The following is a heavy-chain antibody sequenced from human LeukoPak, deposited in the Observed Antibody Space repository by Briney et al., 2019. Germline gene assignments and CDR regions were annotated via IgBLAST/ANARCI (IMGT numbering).Heavy chain of an antibody. CDR2: IIPILGIA. Sequence: EASVKVSCKASGGTFSSYAISWVRQAPGQGLEWMGRIIPILGIANYAQKFQGRVTITADKSTSTAYMELSSLRSEDTAVYYCARDLPQNDYYDSSGYLDYWGQGTLVTVSS. D-gene: IGHD3-22*01. CDR1: GGTFSSYA. J-gene: IGHJ4*02. CDR3: ARDLPQNDYYDSSGYLDY. V-gene: IGHV1-69*04.